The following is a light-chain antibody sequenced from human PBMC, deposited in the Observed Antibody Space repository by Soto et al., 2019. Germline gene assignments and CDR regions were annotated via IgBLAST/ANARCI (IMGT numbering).Light chain of an antibody. V-gene: IGKV3-20*01. CDR1: QSVSSTY. Sequence: IVFTQSPGVLSLSPGERATLSCRASQSVSSTYLAWYQQKPGQAPRLLIYGASSRATGIPDRFSGSGSGTDFTLTISRLEPEDFVVYYCQQYGSSPLTFGGGTKVDI. J-gene: IGKJ4*01. CDR2: GAS. CDR3: QQYGSSPLT.